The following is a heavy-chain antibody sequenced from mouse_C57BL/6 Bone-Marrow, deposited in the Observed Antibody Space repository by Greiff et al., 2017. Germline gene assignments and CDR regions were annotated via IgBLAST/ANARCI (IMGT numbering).Heavy chain of an antibody. V-gene: IGHV2-4*01. J-gene: IGHJ1*03. CDR3: ARNGWLLRYFDV. D-gene: IGHD2-3*01. CDR2: IWSGGST. CDR1: GFSLTSYG. Sequence: QVQLQQSGPGLVQPSQSLSITCTVSGFSLTSYGVHWVRQPPGKGLEWLGVIWSGGSTDYYAAFISRLCTSKDNSKSQVFFQMKSLQADDTARYDWARNGWLLRYFDVWGTGTTVTVSS.